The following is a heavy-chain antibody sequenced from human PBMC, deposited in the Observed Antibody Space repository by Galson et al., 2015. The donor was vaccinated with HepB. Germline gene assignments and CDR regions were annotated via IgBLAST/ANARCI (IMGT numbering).Heavy chain of an antibody. D-gene: IGHD3-10*01. Sequence: SVKVSCTASGYTFSDVSMHWVRQAPGEGLEWMARIYADSGNKKYSQSVRDRITITRDTSTSIVYMELGSLRSEDTALYYCARRGASDLYYYGMEVWGQGTTVTVSS. J-gene: IGHJ6*02. V-gene: IGHV1-3*01. CDR2: IYADSGNK. CDR1: GYTFSDVS. CDR3: ARRGASDLYYYGMEV.